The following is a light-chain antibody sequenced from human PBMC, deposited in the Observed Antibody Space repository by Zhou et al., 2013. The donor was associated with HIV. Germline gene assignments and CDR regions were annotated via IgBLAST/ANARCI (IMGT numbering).Light chain of an antibody. J-gene: IGKJ4*01. CDR2: GAS. V-gene: IGKV3-15*01. CDR1: QTVNSN. CDR3: QQYNNWPQA. Sequence: IVMTQSPATLSVSPGERATLSCRASQTVNSNLAWYQHKPGQTPRLLFYGASTRATGIPARFSGSGSGTEFTLTISSMQSEDFAVYYCQQYNNWPQAFGGGTKVEIK.